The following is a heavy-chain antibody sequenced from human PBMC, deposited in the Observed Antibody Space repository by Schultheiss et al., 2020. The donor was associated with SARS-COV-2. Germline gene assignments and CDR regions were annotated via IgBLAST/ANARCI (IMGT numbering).Heavy chain of an antibody. Sequence: GESLKISCAASGFTFSSYAMHWVRQAPGKGLEWVAVIWYDGSNKYYADSVKGRFTISRDNSKNTLYLQMNSLRAEDTAVYYCARNAARLITRAQFDYWGQGTLVTVSS. J-gene: IGHJ4*02. CDR1: GFTFSSYA. V-gene: IGHV3-33*08. CDR2: IWYDGSNK. CDR3: ARNAARLITRAQFDY. D-gene: IGHD6-6*01.